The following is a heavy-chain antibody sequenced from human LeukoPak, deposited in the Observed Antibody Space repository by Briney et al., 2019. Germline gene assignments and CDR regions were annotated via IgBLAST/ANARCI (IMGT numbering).Heavy chain of an antibody. CDR3: ARSGATFFAVLDY. CDR2: IFSSGST. V-gene: IGHV4-39*01. J-gene: IGHJ4*02. Sequence: SETLSLTCTVSGGSISGGSYYWGWIRQPPGKGLEWIAYIFSSGSTYYNPSLKSRITMSVDTSKNQFSLRLTSVTAADTAVYYCARSGATFFAVLDYWGQGTLVTVSP. D-gene: IGHD2-15*01. CDR1: GGSISGGSYY.